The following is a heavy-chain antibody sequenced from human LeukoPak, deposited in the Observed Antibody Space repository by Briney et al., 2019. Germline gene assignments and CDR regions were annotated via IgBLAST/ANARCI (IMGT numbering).Heavy chain of an antibody. V-gene: IGHV4-39*07. CDR3: ARDKVPGDY. D-gene: IGHD2-2*01. Sequence: SETLSLTCTVSGGSISSSSYYWGWIRQPPGKGLEWIGSIYYSGSADYNPSLKSRVTISVDTSKNQFSLKLSSVTAADTAVYYCARDKVPGDYWGQGTLVTVFS. J-gene: IGHJ4*02. CDR1: GGSISSSSYY. CDR2: IYYSGSA.